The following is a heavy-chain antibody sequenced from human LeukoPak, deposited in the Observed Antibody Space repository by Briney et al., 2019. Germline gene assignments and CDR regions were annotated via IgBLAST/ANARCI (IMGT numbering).Heavy chain of an antibody. CDR3: AKGKRGSGSYPLDY. D-gene: IGHD3-10*01. CDR1: GFTFDDYA. CDR2: ISWNSGSI. Sequence: GGSLRLSCAASGFTFDDYAMHWVRQAPGKGLEWVSGISWNSGSIGYADSVKGRFTISRDNAKNSLYLQMNSLRAEDTALYYCAKGKRGSGSYPLDYWGQGTLVTVSS. V-gene: IGHV3-9*01. J-gene: IGHJ4*02.